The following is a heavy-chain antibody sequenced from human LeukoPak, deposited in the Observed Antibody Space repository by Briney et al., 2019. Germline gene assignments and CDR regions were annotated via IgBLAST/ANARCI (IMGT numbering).Heavy chain of an antibody. V-gene: IGHV4-59*01. Sequence: SETLSLTCTVSGGSISSYYWSWIRQPPGKGLEWIGYIYYSGSTNYNPSLKSRVTISVDTSKNQFSLKLSSVTAADTAVYYCARDTRDYYDTPLGFDPWGQGTLVTVSS. CDR2: IYYSGST. D-gene: IGHD3-9*01. J-gene: IGHJ5*02. CDR3: ARDTRDYYDTPLGFDP. CDR1: GGSISSYY.